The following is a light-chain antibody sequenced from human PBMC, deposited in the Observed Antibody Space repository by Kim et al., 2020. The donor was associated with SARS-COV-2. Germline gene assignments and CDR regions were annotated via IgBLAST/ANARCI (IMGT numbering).Light chain of an antibody. Sequence: EIVLTQSPGTLSLSPGERATLSCRASQSVSSSYLAWYQQKPGQAPRLLIYGASSRATGISDRFSGSGSGTDFTLTISRLEPEDFAVYYCKQYGSSPLTFGGGTKLEI. CDR2: GAS. CDR3: KQYGSSPLT. V-gene: IGKV3-20*01. J-gene: IGKJ4*01. CDR1: QSVSSSY.